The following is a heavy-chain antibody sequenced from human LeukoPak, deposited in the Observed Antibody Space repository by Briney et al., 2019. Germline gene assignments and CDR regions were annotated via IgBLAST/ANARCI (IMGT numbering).Heavy chain of an antibody. CDR2: SKSEGTTT. J-gene: IGHJ4*02. CDR3: AKASGNYDY. Sequence: GGSLRLSCVASGFSLGDHGMSWVRQAPGKGLEWISYSKSEGTTTSYADSVKGRFTISRDNARNSLYLQMNSLRAEDTAVYYCAKASGNYDYWGQGTLVTVSS. D-gene: IGHD5-24*01. CDR1: GFSLGDHG. V-gene: IGHV3-48*04.